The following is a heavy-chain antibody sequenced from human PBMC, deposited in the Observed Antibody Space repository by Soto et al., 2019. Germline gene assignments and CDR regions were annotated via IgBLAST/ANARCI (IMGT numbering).Heavy chain of an antibody. CDR1: AGTFSSYG. D-gene: IGHD3-22*01. J-gene: IGHJ6*02. CDR2: IRHIFGTP. CDR3: SRDRSWKSYYYDSSVPYFYGLDV. V-gene: IGHV1-69*01. Sequence: QVQLVQSGAEVKKPGSSVKVSCKASAGTFSSYGISWVRQAPGQGLECMGGIRHIFGTPNYAQKFQGRVTITADESTSKVYMWLRSMTSEDTAVDYCSRDRSWKSYYYDSSVPYFYGLDVWGQGTTGTVYS.